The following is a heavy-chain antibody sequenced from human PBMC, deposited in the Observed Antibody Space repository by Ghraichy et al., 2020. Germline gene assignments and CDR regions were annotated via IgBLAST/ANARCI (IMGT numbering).Heavy chain of an antibody. V-gene: IGHV3-48*03. CDR2: ISSGGTII. Sequence: LSLTCAGTGFTFSSYEMNWVRQAPGRGLEWVSYISSGGTIIYYTDSVKGRFTISRDNAKNSLYLQMYSLRAEDTAVYYCATHYGDYIGYFDYWGQGSLVTVSS. D-gene: IGHD4-17*01. CDR1: GFTFSSYE. CDR3: ATHYGDYIGYFDY. J-gene: IGHJ4*02.